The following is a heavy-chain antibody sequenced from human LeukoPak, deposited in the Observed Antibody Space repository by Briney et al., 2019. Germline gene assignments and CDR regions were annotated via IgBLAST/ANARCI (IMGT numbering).Heavy chain of an antibody. Sequence: PSETLSLTCTVSGGSISSYYWSWIRQPPGKGLEWIGYIYYSGSTNYNPSLKSRVTISVDTSRNQFSLKLSSVTAADTAVYYCARSIRGYCRNWGQGTLVTVSS. CDR2: IYYSGST. CDR3: ARSIRGYCRN. J-gene: IGHJ4*02. CDR1: GGSISSYY. D-gene: IGHD2-15*01. V-gene: IGHV4-59*01.